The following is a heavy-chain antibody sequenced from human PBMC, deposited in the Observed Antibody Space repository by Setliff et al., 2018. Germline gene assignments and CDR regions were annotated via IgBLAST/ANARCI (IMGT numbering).Heavy chain of an antibody. J-gene: IGHJ4*02. CDR1: GYSFPSYW. CDR3: ARQARYSSSWYMGGYFDY. V-gene: IGHV5-51*01. Sequence: LKISCKGSGYSFPSYWIGWVRQMPGKGLEWMGIIYPGDSDTRYSPSFQGQVTISADKSISTAYLQWSSLKASDTAMYYCARQARYSSSWYMGGYFDYWDQGTLVTVSS. D-gene: IGHD6-13*01. CDR2: IYPGDSDT.